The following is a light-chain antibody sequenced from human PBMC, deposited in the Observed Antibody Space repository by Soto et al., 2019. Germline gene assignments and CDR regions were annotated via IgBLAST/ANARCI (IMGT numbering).Light chain of an antibody. J-gene: IGLJ1*01. CDR2: DVS. CDR1: SSDVGGYNY. CDR3: SSYTGARTYV. Sequence: QSVLTQPASVSGSPGQSITISCTGTSSDVGGYNYVSWYQQHPGKAPKLIIYDVSNRPSGFSNRFSGSKSGNTASLTISGLQVEDEADYYCSSYTGARTYVFGTGTKVTVL. V-gene: IGLV2-14*01.